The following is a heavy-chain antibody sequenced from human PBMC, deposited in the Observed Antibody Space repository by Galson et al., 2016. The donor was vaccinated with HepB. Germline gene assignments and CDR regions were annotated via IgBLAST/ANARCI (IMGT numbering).Heavy chain of an antibody. V-gene: IGHV2-5*02. CDR2: IYWDDDK. Sequence: PALVKPTQTLTLTCTFSGFSLSTSEVGVGWIRQPPGKALEWLALIYWDDDKRYSPSLKSRLTITKDTSKNQVVLTMTNMDPVDTATYYCARVPPSMSRVDYWGQGTLVTVSS. D-gene: IGHD2-2*01. CDR3: ARVPPSMSRVDY. CDR1: GFSLSTSEVG. J-gene: IGHJ4*02.